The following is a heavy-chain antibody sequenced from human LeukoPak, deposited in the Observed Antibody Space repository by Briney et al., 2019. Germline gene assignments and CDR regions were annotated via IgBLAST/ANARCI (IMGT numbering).Heavy chain of an antibody. V-gene: IGHV4-34*01. CDR2: INHSGST. CDR1: GGSFSGYY. D-gene: IGHD2-15*01. CDR3: ARGPRVVAATLLYYYGMDV. J-gene: IGHJ6*02. Sequence: SETLSLTCAVYGGSFSGYYWSWIRQPPGKGLEWIGEINHSGSTNYNPSLKSRVTISVDTSKNQFSLKLSSVTAADTAMYYCARGPRVVAATLLYYYGMDVWGQGTTVTVSS.